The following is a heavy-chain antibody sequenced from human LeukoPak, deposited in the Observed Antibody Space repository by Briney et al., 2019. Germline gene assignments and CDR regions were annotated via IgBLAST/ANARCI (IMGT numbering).Heavy chain of an antibody. CDR1: GYAFSNYG. Sequence: GASVKVSCKASGYAFSNYGITWMRQAPGQGLEWMGWISAYTGNTGYAQKFQGRVTMATDTSTSTAYMELRSLRSDDTAVYYCARYSSGWYFFDYWGQGTLVTVSS. D-gene: IGHD6-19*01. J-gene: IGHJ4*02. V-gene: IGHV1-18*01. CDR3: ARYSSGWYFFDY. CDR2: ISAYTGNT.